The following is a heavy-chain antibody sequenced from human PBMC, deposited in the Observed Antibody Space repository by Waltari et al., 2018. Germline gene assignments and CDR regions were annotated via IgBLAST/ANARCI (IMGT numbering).Heavy chain of an antibody. D-gene: IGHD3-10*01. CDR2: IIPIFGTA. V-gene: IGHV1-69*01. Sequence: QVQLVQSGAEVKKPGSSVKVSCKASGGTFSSYAISWVRQAHGQGLEWMGGIIPIFGTANDAQKCQGRVTITADESTSTAYMELSSLRSEDTAVYYCARDLAPPGYYYYMDVWGKGTTVTVSS. CDR3: ARDLAPPGYYYYMDV. J-gene: IGHJ6*03. CDR1: GGTFSSYA.